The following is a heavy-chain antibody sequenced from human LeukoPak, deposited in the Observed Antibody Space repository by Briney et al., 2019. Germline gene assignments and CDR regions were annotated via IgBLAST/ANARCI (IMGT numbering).Heavy chain of an antibody. J-gene: IGHJ5*02. CDR2: IYTSGST. CDR1: GGSISSGSYY. Sequence: TLSLTCTVSGGSISSGSYYWSWIRQPAGKGLEWIGRIYTSGSTNYNPSLKSRVTISVDTSKIQFSLKLSSVTAADTAVYYCARDQYYDSKGWFDPWGQGTLVTVSS. V-gene: IGHV4-61*02. CDR3: ARDQYYDSKGWFDP. D-gene: IGHD3-22*01.